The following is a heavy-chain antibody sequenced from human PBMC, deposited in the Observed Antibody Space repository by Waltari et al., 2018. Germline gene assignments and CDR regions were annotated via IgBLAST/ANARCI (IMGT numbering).Heavy chain of an antibody. CDR3: ASGLGYCSSTSCYTGDDAFDI. V-gene: IGHV3-21*01. J-gene: IGHJ3*02. CDR1: GFTFSRYS. D-gene: IGHD2-2*02. CDR2: ISSSSSYI. Sequence: EVQLVESGGGLVKPGGSLRPSCAASGFTFSRYSTNWFRQAPGPGLAWVSSISSSSSYIYYADSVKGRFTISRDNAKNSLYLQMNSLRAEDTAVYYCASGLGYCSSTSCYTGDDAFDIWGQGTMVTVSS.